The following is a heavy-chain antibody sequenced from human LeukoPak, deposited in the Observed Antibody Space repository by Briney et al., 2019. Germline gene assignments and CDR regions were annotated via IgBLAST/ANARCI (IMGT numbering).Heavy chain of an antibody. D-gene: IGHD3-3*01. V-gene: IGHV5-51*01. Sequence: GESLKISCKGSGYSFTSYWIGWVRQMPGKGLEWMGIIYPGDSDTRYRPSFQGQVTISADKSISTAYLQWSSLKASDTAMYYCARLWEWLDLDYYYYYYMDVWGKGTTVTVSS. CDR1: GYSFTSYW. CDR2: IYPGDSDT. J-gene: IGHJ6*03. CDR3: ARLWEWLDLDYYYYYYMDV.